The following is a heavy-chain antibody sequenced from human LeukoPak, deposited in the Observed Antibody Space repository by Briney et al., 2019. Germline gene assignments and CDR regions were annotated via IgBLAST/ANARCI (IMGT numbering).Heavy chain of an antibody. CDR3: ARDHPTMDV. CDR1: GYSFNAYA. CDR2: ITGDGNTI. J-gene: IGHJ6*02. V-gene: IGHV3-48*04. Sequence: PGGSLRLSCAASGYSFNAYAMSWVRQAPGKGLEWVSSITGDGNTIIYADSVKGRFTISRDNAKNSLYLQMNSLRAEDTAVYYCARDHPTMDVWGQGTTVTVSS.